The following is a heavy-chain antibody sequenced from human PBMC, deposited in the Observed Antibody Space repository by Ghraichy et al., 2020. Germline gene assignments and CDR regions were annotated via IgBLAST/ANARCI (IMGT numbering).Heavy chain of an antibody. D-gene: IGHD6-19*01. J-gene: IGHJ4*02. V-gene: IGHV3-23*01. CDR1: GFTFSNYA. CDR3: AKVGSSGWYAFDH. CDR2: FSGTGSNT. Sequence: LSLTCVASGFTFSNYAMSWVRQAPGKGLEWVSRFSGTGSNTYYADSVKGRFTISRDNSKNTLYLQMNRLRAEDTAMYYCAKVGSSGWYAFDHWGQGTLVTVSS.